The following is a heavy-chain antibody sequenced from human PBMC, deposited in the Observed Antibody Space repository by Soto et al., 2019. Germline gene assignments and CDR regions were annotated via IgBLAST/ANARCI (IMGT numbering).Heavy chain of an antibody. J-gene: IGHJ4*02. V-gene: IGHV3-23*01. D-gene: IGHD6-19*01. Sequence: GGSLRLSCAASGFTFSSYAMSWVRQAPGKGLEWVSAISGSGGSTYYADSVKGRFTISRDNSKNTLYLQMNSLRAEDTAVYYCAKAPHHGIAVDYYFDYWGQGTLVTVSS. CDR3: AKAPHHGIAVDYYFDY. CDR1: GFTFSSYA. CDR2: ISGSGGST.